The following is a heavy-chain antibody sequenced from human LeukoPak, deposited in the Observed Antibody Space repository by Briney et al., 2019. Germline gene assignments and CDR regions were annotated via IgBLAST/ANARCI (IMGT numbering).Heavy chain of an antibody. CDR3: AKHGRVRYYYDSRGYLDY. Sequence: GGSLRLSCAASGFTFSSYGMSWVRQAPGKGLEWVSAISGSGGSTYYADSVKGRFTISRDNSKNTLYLQMNSLRAEDTAVYYCAKHGRVRYYYDSRGYLDYWGQGTLVTVSS. CDR1: GFTFSSYG. J-gene: IGHJ4*02. D-gene: IGHD3-22*01. CDR2: ISGSGGST. V-gene: IGHV3-23*01.